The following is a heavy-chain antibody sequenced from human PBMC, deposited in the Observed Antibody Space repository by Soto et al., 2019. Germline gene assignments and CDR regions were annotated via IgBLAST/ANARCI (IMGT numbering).Heavy chain of an antibody. D-gene: IGHD2-15*01. CDR1: GFTFSDYY. V-gene: IGHV3-11*01. CDR3: ARDPLLRSGGNNWFDP. CDR2: ISTSGSTI. J-gene: IGHJ5*02. Sequence: GGSLRLSCAASGFTFSDYYMSWIRQAPGKGLEWVSYISTSGSTIYYADSVKGRFTISRDNAKNSLYLQMNSLRAEDTAVYYCARDPLLRSGGNNWFDPWGQGTLVTVSS.